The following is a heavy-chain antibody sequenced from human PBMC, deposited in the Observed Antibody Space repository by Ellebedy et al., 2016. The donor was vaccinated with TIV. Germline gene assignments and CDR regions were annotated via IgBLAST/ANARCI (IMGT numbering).Heavy chain of an antibody. Sequence: GSLRLSCTVSGDAVNSDSYYWAWIRQSPGKGLEWIASKYYNGNTYTDPSLLSRVTISVDTSKNQFSLRLQSVTAADTGVYYCARAPTRGLDARYWGQGTLVTVSS. J-gene: IGHJ4*02. CDR2: KYYNGNT. D-gene: IGHD6-19*01. V-gene: IGHV4-39*07. CDR1: GDAVNSDSYY. CDR3: ARAPTRGLDARY.